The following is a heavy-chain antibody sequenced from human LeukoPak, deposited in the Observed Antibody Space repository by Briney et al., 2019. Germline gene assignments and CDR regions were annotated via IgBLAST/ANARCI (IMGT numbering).Heavy chain of an antibody. CDR1: GGSISSYY. Sequence: SETLSLTCTVSGGSISSYYWSWIRQPPGKGLEWIGYIYYSGSTNYIPSLKSRVTISVDTSKNQFSLKLSSVTAADTAVYYCAAYRFPGIAARQNWFDPWGQGTLVTVSS. CDR2: IYYSGST. CDR3: AAYRFPGIAARQNWFDP. D-gene: IGHD6-6*01. V-gene: IGHV4-59*01. J-gene: IGHJ5*02.